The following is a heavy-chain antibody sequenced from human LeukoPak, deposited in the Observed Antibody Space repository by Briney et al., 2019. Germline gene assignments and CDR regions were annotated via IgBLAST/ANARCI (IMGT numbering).Heavy chain of an antibody. V-gene: IGHV3-48*04. CDR1: GFTFSSYS. CDR2: ISSSSSNI. D-gene: IGHD3-10*01. J-gene: IGHJ4*02. Sequence: PGGSLRLSCAASGFTFSSYSMNWVRQAPGKGLEWVSYISSSSSNIYYADSVKGRFTISRDNAKNSLYLQMNSLRAEDTAVYYCARGLYGSGSYSRYWGQGTLVTVSS. CDR3: ARGLYGSGSYSRY.